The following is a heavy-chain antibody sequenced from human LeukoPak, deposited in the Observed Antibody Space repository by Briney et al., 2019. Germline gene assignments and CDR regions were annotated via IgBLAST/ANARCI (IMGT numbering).Heavy chain of an antibody. CDR3: ARGRGVIIRYYFDY. Sequence: GGSLRLSCAASGFTFSSYWMSWVRQAPGKGLEWVANIKQDGSEKYYVDSVKGRFTISRDNAKNSLYLQMNSLRAEDTAVYYCARGRGVIIRYYFDYWGQGTLVTVSS. V-gene: IGHV3-7*02. J-gene: IGHJ4*02. CDR1: GFTFSSYW. CDR2: IKQDGSEK. D-gene: IGHD3-10*01.